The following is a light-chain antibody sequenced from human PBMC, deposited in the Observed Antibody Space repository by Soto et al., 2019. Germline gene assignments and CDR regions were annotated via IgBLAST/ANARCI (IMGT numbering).Light chain of an antibody. CDR1: QSVDNNY. Sequence: EIVLTQSPGTLSLSPGAEAPLSCRASQSVDNNYLAWYQQKPGQTPRLIIYGASGRADGIPHRFSGSGFGTDFTLTISKVEPEDFAVYYCQQYGTPRSVTFGQGTRLEIK. CDR2: GAS. J-gene: IGKJ5*01. V-gene: IGKV3-20*01. CDR3: QQYGTPRSVT.